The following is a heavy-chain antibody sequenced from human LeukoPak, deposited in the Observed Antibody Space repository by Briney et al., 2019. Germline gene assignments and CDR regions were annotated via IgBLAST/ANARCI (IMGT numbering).Heavy chain of an antibody. CDR2: INSDGSST. CDR1: GFTFSSYW. CDR3: ARDSSSYYYYYYMDV. J-gene: IGHJ6*03. V-gene: IGHV3-74*01. D-gene: IGHD6-6*01. Sequence: GGSLRLSCAASGFTFSSYWMHWVRQAPGKGLVWVSRINSDGSSTSYADSVKGRFTISRGNAKNTLYLQMNSLRAEDTAVYYCARDSSSYYYYYYMDVWGKGTTVTVSS.